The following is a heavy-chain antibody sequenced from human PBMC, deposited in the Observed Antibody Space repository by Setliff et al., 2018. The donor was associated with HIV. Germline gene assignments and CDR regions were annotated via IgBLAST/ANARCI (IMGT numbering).Heavy chain of an antibody. CDR3: ARGRGRYYDSRSYLDY. J-gene: IGHJ4*02. V-gene: IGHV1-8*03. Sequence: ASVKVSCKTSGYTLTSYDINWVRQATGQGLEWMGWMNPNSGNGGYAQKFQGRVTISRNTSISTAYMELSGLRSEDTAVYYCARGRGRYYDSRSYLDYWGQGTRVTVSS. D-gene: IGHD3-22*01. CDR2: MNPNSGNG. CDR1: GYTLTSYD.